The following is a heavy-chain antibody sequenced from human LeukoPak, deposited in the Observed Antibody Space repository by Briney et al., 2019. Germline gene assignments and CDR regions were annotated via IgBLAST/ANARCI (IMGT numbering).Heavy chain of an antibody. D-gene: IGHD6-13*01. Sequence: GGSLRLSCAASGFTDSSYSMNWVRQAPGKGLEWVSSISSSSSYIYYADSVKGRFTISRDNAKNSLYLQMNSLRAEDTAVYYCARQYDSSWEYYYYYGMDVWGQGTTVTVSS. V-gene: IGHV3-21*01. CDR2: ISSSSSYI. J-gene: IGHJ6*02. CDR3: ARQYDSSWEYYYYYGMDV. CDR1: GFTDSSYS.